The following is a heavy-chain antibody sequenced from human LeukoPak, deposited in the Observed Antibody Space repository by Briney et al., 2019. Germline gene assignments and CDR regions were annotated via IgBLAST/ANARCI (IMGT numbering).Heavy chain of an antibody. CDR2: IYYSCST. Sequence: SETLSLTCTVSGGSISSYYGTWLQKPPGKGLELMGYIYYSCSTNYNPSFKGRVTISVDTSNNHFSLKLSTLTASDTAVYYCARFCSGGRCSDYWGQGTLVSVSS. V-gene: IGHV4-59*12. D-gene: IGHD2-15*01. CDR1: GGSISSYY. J-gene: IGHJ4*02. CDR3: ARFCSGGRCSDY.